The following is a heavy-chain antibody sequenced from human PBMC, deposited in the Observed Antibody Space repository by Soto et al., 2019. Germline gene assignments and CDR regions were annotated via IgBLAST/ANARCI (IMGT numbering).Heavy chain of an antibody. CDR1: GGSVSSDNW. D-gene: IGHD6-13*01. CDR3: ARGAGIAGPGTIDY. Sequence: QVQLQESGPGLVKPSGTLSLTCAVSGGSVSSDNWWTWVRQPPGKGLEWIGEIDHSGGTNYTPSLESRVTISVDKSKNQCSLKLSSVTAADTAIYYCARGAGIAGPGTIDYWAQGTLVTVSS. V-gene: IGHV4-4*02. J-gene: IGHJ4*02. CDR2: IDHSGGT.